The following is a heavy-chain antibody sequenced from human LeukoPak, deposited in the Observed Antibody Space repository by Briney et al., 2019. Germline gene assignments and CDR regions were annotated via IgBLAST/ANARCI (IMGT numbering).Heavy chain of an antibody. V-gene: IGHV3-23*01. J-gene: IGHJ5*02. CDR1: GFTFSSYA. Sequence: AGGSLRLSCAAPGFTFSSYAMSWVRQAPGKGLEWVSAISGSGGSTYYADSVKGRFTISRDNSKNTLYLQMNSLRAEDTAVYYCAKDSSYMIAAAGGFDPWGQGTLVTVSS. CDR3: AKDSSYMIAAAGGFDP. CDR2: ISGSGGST. D-gene: IGHD6-13*01.